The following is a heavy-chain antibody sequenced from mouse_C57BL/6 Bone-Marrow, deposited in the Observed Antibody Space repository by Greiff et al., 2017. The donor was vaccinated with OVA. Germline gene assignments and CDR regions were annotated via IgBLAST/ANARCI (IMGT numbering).Heavy chain of an antibody. J-gene: IGHJ4*01. CDR2: LDPSDSCT. Sequence: QVQLKQPGAELVMPGASVKLSCKASGYTFTSYWMHWVKQRPGQGLEWIGELDPSDSCTNYNQKFKGKSTLTVEKSSSTAYMQLISLTSEDSAFYYCARDDYRAMDDWGQGTSVTVSS. D-gene: IGHD2-4*01. CDR1: GYTFTSYW. CDR3: ARDDYRAMDD. V-gene: IGHV1-69*01.